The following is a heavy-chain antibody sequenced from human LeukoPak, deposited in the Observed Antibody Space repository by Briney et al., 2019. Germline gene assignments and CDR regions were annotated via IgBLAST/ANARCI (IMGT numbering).Heavy chain of an antibody. CDR3: AKPQLVAAMLEYLQH. CDR1: GFTFSSYG. Sequence: GGSLRLSCAASGFTFSSYGMHWVRQAPGKGLEWVAFIRYDGSNKYYADSVKGRFTISRDNSKNTLYLQMNSLRAEDTAVYYCAKPQLVAAMLEYLQHWGQGTLVTVSS. V-gene: IGHV3-30*02. D-gene: IGHD2-2*01. J-gene: IGHJ1*01. CDR2: IRYDGSNK.